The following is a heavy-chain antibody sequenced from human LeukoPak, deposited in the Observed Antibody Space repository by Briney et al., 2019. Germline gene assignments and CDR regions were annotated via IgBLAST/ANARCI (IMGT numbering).Heavy chain of an antibody. CDR1: GYSISSGYY. J-gene: IGHJ4*02. D-gene: IGHD5-24*01. Sequence: KASETLSLTCTVSGYSISSGYYWGWIRQPPGKGLEWIGNIYHSGSTFYNPSLKSRVTISVDTSKNQFSLKLSSVAAADTAVYYCARGRRDGYNLKYFDYWGQGTLVTVSS. V-gene: IGHV4-38-2*02. CDR3: ARGRRDGYNLKYFDY. CDR2: IYHSGST.